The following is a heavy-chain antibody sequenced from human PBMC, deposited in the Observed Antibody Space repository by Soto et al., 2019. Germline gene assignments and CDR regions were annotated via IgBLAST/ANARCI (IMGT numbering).Heavy chain of an antibody. CDR2: IIPILGIA. D-gene: IGHD2-2*01. Sequence: QVQLVQSGAEVKKPGSSVKVSCKASGGTFSSYTISWVRQAPGQGLEWMGRIIPILGIANYAQKFQGRVTIPADNSRSTAYLELGSLSSEDTAVYYCASLCSSTSCHLVYNWFDPWGQGTLVTVSS. J-gene: IGHJ5*02. CDR3: ASLCSSTSCHLVYNWFDP. V-gene: IGHV1-69*02. CDR1: GGTFSSYT.